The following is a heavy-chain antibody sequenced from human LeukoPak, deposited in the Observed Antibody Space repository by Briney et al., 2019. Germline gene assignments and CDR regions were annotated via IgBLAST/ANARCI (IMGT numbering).Heavy chain of an antibody. CDR1: GGSISSSNW. CDR3: AREKGYCSSTSCYPTRWFDP. CDR2: IYHSGST. J-gene: IGHJ5*02. V-gene: IGHV4-4*02. D-gene: IGHD2-2*01. Sequence: SGTLSLTCAVSGGSISSSNWWSWVRQPPGKGLEWIGEIYHSGSTNYNPSLKSRVTISVDKSKSQFSLKLSSVTAADTAVYYCAREKGYCSSTSCYPTRWFDPWGQGTLVTVSS.